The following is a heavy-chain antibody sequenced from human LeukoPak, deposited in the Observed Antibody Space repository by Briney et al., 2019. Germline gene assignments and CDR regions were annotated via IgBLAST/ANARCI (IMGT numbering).Heavy chain of an antibody. J-gene: IGHJ6*02. CDR3: AKAIWFEVIGHGMDV. D-gene: IGHD3-10*01. CDR2: IYSGGST. V-gene: IGHV3-53*01. CDR1: GFTVSSNY. Sequence: GGSLRLSCAASGFTVSSNYMSWVRQAPGKGLEWVSVIYSGGSTYYADSVKGRFTISRDNSKNTLYLQMNSLRAEDTAVYYCAKAIWFEVIGHGMDVWGQGTTVTVSS.